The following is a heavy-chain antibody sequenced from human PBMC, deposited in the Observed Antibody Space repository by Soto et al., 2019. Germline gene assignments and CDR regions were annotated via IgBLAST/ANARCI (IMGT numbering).Heavy chain of an antibody. CDR3: ARGPRDCGGDCYPDAAFDI. D-gene: IGHD2-21*02. V-gene: IGHV3-53*04. J-gene: IGHJ3*02. CDR2: IYSGGST. Sequence: PGGSLRLSCAASGFTVSSNYMSWVRQAPGKGLEWVSVIYSGGSTYYADSVKGRFTISRHNSKNTLYLQMNSLRAEDTAVYYCARGPRDCGGDCYPDAAFDIWGQVTIVSVSS. CDR1: GFTVSSNY.